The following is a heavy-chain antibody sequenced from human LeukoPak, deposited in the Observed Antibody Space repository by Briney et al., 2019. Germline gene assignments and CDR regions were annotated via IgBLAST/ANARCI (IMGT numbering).Heavy chain of an antibody. D-gene: IGHD3-3*01. V-gene: IGHV3-23*01. CDR1: GFTYSGYA. CDR3: AKEGFWSGLDYYYMDV. CDR2: ISGSDGST. J-gene: IGHJ6*03. Sequence: GGSLRLSCVASGFTYSGYAMSWVRQAPGKGLEWVSGISGSDGSTYYADSVKGRFTSSRDNSKNTLYLQMNSLRAEDTAVYYCAKEGFWSGLDYYYMDVWGKGTTVTVSS.